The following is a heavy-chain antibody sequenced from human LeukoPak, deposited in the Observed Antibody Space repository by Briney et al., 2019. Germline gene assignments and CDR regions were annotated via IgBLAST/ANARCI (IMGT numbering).Heavy chain of an antibody. CDR2: VEYDGGDK. Sequence: GGSLRLSCVVSRLTFRNYGMHWVRQAPGKGLEWVAFVEYDGGDKYYTDSVKGRFTISRDNSRNTLYLQMNSLTTEDTAVYYCATKRGNSGYLESWGRGTLVTVSS. J-gene: IGHJ4*02. D-gene: IGHD2/OR15-2a*01. CDR1: RLTFRNYG. CDR3: ATKRGNSGYLES. V-gene: IGHV3-30*02.